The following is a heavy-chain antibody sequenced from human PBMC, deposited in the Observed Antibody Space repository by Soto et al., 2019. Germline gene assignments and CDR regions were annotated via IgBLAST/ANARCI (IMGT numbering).Heavy chain of an antibody. V-gene: IGHV3-74*01. D-gene: IGHD1-26*01. J-gene: IGHJ4*02. CDR3: ARGGAMGVDY. CDR2: IYFDGITT. Sequence: GGSLRLSCTASGFTFNTHWMHWVRQAPGKGLVGVSRIYFDGITTNYADSVKGRLTVSRDNAKNTVYLHVNTLRDEDTAVYYCARGGAMGVDYWGQGTLVTVSS. CDR1: GFTFNTHW.